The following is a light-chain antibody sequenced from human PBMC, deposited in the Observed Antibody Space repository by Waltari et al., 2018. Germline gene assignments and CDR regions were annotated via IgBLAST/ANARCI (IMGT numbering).Light chain of an antibody. V-gene: IGLV1-40*01. CDR2: GNS. CDR1: RSNSGAGYD. J-gene: IGLJ2*01. CDR3: QSYDSSLSGSL. Sequence: QSGLTQPPSVSGVPGQRVTISCTGSRSNSGAGYDVHWYQVRPGPAPKPLIYGNSNRPSGVPDRFSGSKAGTSASLAITGLQAEDEADYYCQSYDSSLSGSLFGGGTKLTVL.